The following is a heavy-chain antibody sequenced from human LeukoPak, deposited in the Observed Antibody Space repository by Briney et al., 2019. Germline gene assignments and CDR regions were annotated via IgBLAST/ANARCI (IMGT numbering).Heavy chain of an antibody. J-gene: IGHJ4*02. D-gene: IGHD6-19*01. CDR1: TFTFSSYA. Sequence: GGPLRLSCRASTFTFSSYAMTWVPQAPGKGLEGVSAISGSDGSTYYADSVKARFTISRDNPRNTPYLQMNSLRAEDTAIYYCAKHQYSTGWFLKYWGQGTLVTVSS. V-gene: IGHV3-23*01. CDR2: ISGSDGST. CDR3: AKHQYSTGWFLKY.